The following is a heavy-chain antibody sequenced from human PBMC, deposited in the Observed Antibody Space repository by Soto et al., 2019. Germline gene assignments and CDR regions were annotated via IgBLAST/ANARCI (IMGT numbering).Heavy chain of an antibody. CDR2: ISYDGSNK. V-gene: IGHV3-30*18. Sequence: GGSLRLSFAACGFTFSSYGMHWVRQAPGKGLEWVAVISYDGSNKYYADSVKGRFTISRDNSKNTLYLQMNSLRAEDTAVYYCAKDRLRIPLYYDFWSGSYFDYWGQGTLVTVSS. J-gene: IGHJ4*02. D-gene: IGHD3-3*01. CDR1: GFTFSSYG. CDR3: AKDRLRIPLYYDFWSGSYFDY.